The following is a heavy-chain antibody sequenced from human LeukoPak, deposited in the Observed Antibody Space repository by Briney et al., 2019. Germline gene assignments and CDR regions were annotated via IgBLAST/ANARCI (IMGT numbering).Heavy chain of an antibody. CDR1: GYSFTSYW. J-gene: IGHJ4*02. CDR3: ARQGREGYSYNDY. Sequence: GESLKISCKGSGYSFTSYWISWVRQMPGKGLEWMGRIDPSDSYTNYSPSFQGHVTISADMSISTAYLQWSSLKASDTAMYYCARQGREGYSYNDYWAQGTLVTVSS. D-gene: IGHD5-18*01. CDR2: IDPSDSYT. V-gene: IGHV5-10-1*01.